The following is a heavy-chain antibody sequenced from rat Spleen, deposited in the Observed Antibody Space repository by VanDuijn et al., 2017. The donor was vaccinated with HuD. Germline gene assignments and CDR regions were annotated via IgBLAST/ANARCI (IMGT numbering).Heavy chain of an antibody. D-gene: IGHD1-10*01. CDR3: TSRGSNYRNWLAN. V-gene: IGHV5-35*01. J-gene: IGHJ3*01. CDR1: GFSLSSNW. CDR2: INPDGSSI. Sequence: EVQLVESGGGLVQPGRSLKLSCAASGFSLSSNWLNWIRQAPGKGLEWIASINPDGSSIYYADTAKGRFVISKDNAKNTGNLQMNNLRSEDTAIYYCTSRGSNYRNWLANWGQGTLVTVSS.